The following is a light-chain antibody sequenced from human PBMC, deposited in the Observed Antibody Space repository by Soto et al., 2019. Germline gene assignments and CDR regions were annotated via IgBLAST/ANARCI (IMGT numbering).Light chain of an antibody. CDR3: QQYDSTPPIT. Sequence: EIVLTQSPDTLSLPPGERATLSCRASQRLTSDYLAWYQQKPGQAPRLLIFSASSRATGIPDRFSGSGSGTDFTLTISRLEPEDFAVYFCQQYDSTPPITFGQGTRLEIK. V-gene: IGKV3-20*01. J-gene: IGKJ5*01. CDR1: QRLTSDY. CDR2: SAS.